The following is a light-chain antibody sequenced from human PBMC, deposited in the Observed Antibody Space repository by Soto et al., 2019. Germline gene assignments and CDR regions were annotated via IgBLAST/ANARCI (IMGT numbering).Light chain of an antibody. V-gene: IGKV1-27*01. CDR1: QDISIY. Sequence: DIQMTQSPSSLSASVGYRVTITCRASQDISIYLAWFQQKPGKVPKLLIYAASTLQSGVPSRFRGSKSGTDFTLPISSLQPEDVASYYCQRYHGAPDTCGGGTKVEIE. CDR3: QRYHGAPDT. J-gene: IGKJ4*01. CDR2: AAS.